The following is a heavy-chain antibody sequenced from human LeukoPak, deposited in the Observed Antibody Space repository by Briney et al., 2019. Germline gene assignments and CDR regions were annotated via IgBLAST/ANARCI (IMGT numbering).Heavy chain of an antibody. D-gene: IGHD5-24*01. CDR1: GFTFSTYG. V-gene: IGHV3-23*01. J-gene: IGHJ4*02. CDR3: AKTRDGYSLYDY. Sequence: GGSLRLSCEASGFTFSTYGMSWVRQAPGKGLEWVSAISGSGGSTYYADSVKGRFTISRDNSKNTLYLQMNSLRAEDTAVYYCAKTRDGYSLYDYWGQGTLVTVSS. CDR2: ISGSGGST.